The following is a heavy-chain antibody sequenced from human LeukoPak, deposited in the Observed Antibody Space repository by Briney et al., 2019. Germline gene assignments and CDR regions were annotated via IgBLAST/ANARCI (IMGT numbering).Heavy chain of an antibody. Sequence: SETLSLTCTVSGGSISSYYWSWIRQPPGKGLEWIGYIYYSGSTHYNPSLKSRVTISVDTSKKQFSLKLRSVTAADTAVYYCARTIEGYARGPGYSYYYYMDVWGKGTTVTISS. CDR1: GGSISSYY. D-gene: IGHD5-12*01. V-gene: IGHV4-59*01. CDR3: ARTIEGYARGPGYSYYYYMDV. CDR2: IYYSGST. J-gene: IGHJ6*03.